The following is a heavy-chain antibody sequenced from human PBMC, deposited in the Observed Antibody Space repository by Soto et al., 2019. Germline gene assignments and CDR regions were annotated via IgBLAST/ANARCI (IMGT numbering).Heavy chain of an antibody. Sequence: GSLRLSCAASGFTFSSYWMSWVRQAPGKGLEWVANIKQDGSEKYYVDSVKGRFTISRDNAKNSLYLQMNSLRAEDTAVYYCARAANEWLRFCYFDYWGQGTLVTVSS. V-gene: IGHV3-7*01. CDR1: GFTFSSYW. CDR3: ARAANEWLRFCYFDY. D-gene: IGHD5-12*01. J-gene: IGHJ4*02. CDR2: IKQDGSEK.